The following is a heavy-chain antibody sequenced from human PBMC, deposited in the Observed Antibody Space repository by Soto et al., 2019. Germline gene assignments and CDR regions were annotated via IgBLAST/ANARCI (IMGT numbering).Heavy chain of an antibody. Sequence: GESLKISCKASGYIFIDYWIGWVRQMPGKGLEWMGIVYPRDSDTRYSPSFQGQVTISADRSTGTAFLQWRSLKASDTALYYCARPPLPGYSIHFNSWGQGTLVTVSS. J-gene: IGHJ4*02. D-gene: IGHD2-15*01. CDR1: GYIFIDYW. V-gene: IGHV5-51*01. CDR2: VYPRDSDT. CDR3: ARPPLPGYSIHFNS.